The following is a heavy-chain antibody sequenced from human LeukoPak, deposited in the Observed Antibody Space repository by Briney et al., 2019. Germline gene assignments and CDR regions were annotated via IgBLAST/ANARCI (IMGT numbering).Heavy chain of an antibody. J-gene: IGHJ4*02. V-gene: IGHV4-34*01. CDR2: INHSGST. CDR3: AGAPIAAAGTRLGY. Sequence: SETLSLTCAVYGGSFSGYYWSWIRQPPGKRLEWIGEINHSGSTNYNPSLKSRVTISVDTSKNPFSLKLSSVTAPDTAVYYCAGAPIAAAGTRLGYWGQGTLVTVSS. CDR1: GGSFSGYY. D-gene: IGHD6-13*01.